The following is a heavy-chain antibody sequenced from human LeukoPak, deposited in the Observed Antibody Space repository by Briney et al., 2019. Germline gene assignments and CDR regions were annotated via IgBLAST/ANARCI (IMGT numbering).Heavy chain of an antibody. CDR1: GFTFSSYA. CDR2: ISGSGGST. J-gene: IGHJ4*02. Sequence: PGGSLRLSCAASGFTFSSYAMSWVRQAPGQGLEWVSAISGSGGSTYYADSVKGRFTISRDNSKNTLYLQMNSLRAEDTAVYYCAKDPSWGSLTTPGYWGQGTLVTVSS. CDR3: AKDPSWGSLTTPGY. D-gene: IGHD4-11*01. V-gene: IGHV3-23*01.